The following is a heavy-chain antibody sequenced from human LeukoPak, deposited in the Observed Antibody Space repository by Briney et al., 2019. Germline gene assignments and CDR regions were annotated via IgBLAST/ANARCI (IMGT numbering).Heavy chain of an antibody. Sequence: GGSLRLSCAASGFTVSSNYMSWVRQAPGKGLEWVSVIYSGGSTYYADSVKGRFTISRDNSKNTLYLQMNSLRAEDTAVYYCAKGKPAAIFGYWGQGTLVTVSS. D-gene: IGHD2-2*02. CDR3: AKGKPAAIFGY. V-gene: IGHV3-66*01. CDR1: GFTVSSNY. J-gene: IGHJ4*02. CDR2: IYSGGST.